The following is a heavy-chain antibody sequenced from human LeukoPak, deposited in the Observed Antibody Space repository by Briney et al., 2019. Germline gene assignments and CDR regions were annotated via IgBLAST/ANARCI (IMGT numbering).Heavy chain of an antibody. CDR2: IRNKVNGGTT. D-gene: IGHD2-2*01. CDR3: TRDPSRRHDY. Sequence: GSLRLSCTASGFTFDDYDMAWVRQAPGKGLEWVSFIRNKVNGGTTEYAASVKGRFTISKDASKTIAYLQMSSLKTEDTGVYYCTRDPSRRHDYWGQGTPVTVSS. CDR1: GFTFDDYD. J-gene: IGHJ4*02. V-gene: IGHV3-49*04.